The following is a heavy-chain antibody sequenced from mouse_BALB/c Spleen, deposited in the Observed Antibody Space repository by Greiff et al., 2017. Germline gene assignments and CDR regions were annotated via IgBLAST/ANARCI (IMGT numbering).Heavy chain of an antibody. V-gene: IGHV5-12-2*01. CDR1: GFTFSSYT. CDR2: ISNGGGST. J-gene: IGHJ3*01. CDR3: ARQDDSFAY. D-gene: IGHD2-4*01. Sequence: EVQRVESGGGLVQPGGSLKLSCAASGFTFSSYTMSWVRQTPEKRLEWVAYISNGGGSTYYPDTVKGRFTISRDNAKNTLYLQMSSLKSEDTAMYYCARQDDSFAYWGQGTLVTVSA.